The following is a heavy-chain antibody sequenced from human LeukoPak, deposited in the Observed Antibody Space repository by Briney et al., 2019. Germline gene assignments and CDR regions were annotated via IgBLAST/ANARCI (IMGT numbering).Heavy chain of an antibody. V-gene: IGHV4-59*08. D-gene: IGHD2-2*01. Sequence: SETLSLTCTVSGGSISSYYWSWIRQPPGKGLEWIGYIYYSGSTNYNPSLKSRVTISVDTSKNQFSLKLSSVTAADTAVYYCASRLVVPAAIFDYWGQGTLVTVSS. CDR3: ASRLVVPAAIFDY. CDR2: IYYSGST. CDR1: GGSISSYY. J-gene: IGHJ4*02.